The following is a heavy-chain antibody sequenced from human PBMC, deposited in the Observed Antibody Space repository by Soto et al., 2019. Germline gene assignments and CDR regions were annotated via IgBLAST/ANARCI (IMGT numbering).Heavy chain of an antibody. CDR3: ARDNYYDSSGYSSDAFDI. J-gene: IGHJ3*02. CDR1: GYTFTSYG. Sequence: GASVKVSCKASGYTFTSYGISWARQAPGQGLEWMGWISAYNGNTNYAQKLQGRVTMTTDTSTSTAYMELRSLRSDDTAVYYCARDNYYDSSGYSSDAFDIWGQGTMVTVSS. V-gene: IGHV1-18*01. D-gene: IGHD3-22*01. CDR2: ISAYNGNT.